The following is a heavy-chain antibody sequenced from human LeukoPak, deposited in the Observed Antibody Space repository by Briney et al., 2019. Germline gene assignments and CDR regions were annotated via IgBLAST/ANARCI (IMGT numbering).Heavy chain of an antibody. CDR2: IKEDGSEK. CDR1: GFTFSSYW. V-gene: IGHV3-7*01. CDR3: ARQRFCDY. D-gene: IGHD3-3*01. Sequence: GGSLRLSCAASGFTFSSYWMNWVRQAPGKGLEWVANIKEDGSEKYYVDSVKGRFTISRDNAKNTLYLQMDSLRAEDTAVYYCARQRFCDYWGQGTLVTVSS. J-gene: IGHJ4*02.